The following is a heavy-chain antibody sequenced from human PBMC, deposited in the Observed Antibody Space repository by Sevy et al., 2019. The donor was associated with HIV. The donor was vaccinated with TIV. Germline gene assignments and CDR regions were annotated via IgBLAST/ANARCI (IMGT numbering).Heavy chain of an antibody. J-gene: IGHJ4*02. D-gene: IGHD3-3*01. CDR1: GFNFSNAW. V-gene: IGHV3-15*01. Sequence: GGSLRLSCAASGFNFSNAWMSWVRQAPGKGLEWVGRIKSKTDGGTTDYAAPVKGRFTISRDDSKNTLYLQMNSLKTEDTAVYYCTTTSGDYDFWSAERDLFDYWGQGTLVTVSS. CDR2: IKSKTDGGTT. CDR3: TTTSGDYDFWSAERDLFDY.